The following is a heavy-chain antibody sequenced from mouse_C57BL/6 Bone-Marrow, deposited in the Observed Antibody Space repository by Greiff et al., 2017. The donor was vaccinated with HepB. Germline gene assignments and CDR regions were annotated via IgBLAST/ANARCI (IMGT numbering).Heavy chain of an antibody. Sequence: VQLQQSGPELVKPGASVKISCKASGYAFSSSWMNWVKQRPGKGLEWIGRIYPGDGDTNYNGKFKGKATLTADESSSTAYMQLSSLTSEDSAVYFCARSPPRKTAQDGFAYWGQGTLVTVSA. D-gene: IGHD3-2*02. J-gene: IGHJ3*01. CDR1: GYAFSSSW. CDR2: IYPGDGDT. V-gene: IGHV1-82*01. CDR3: ARSPPRKTAQDGFAY.